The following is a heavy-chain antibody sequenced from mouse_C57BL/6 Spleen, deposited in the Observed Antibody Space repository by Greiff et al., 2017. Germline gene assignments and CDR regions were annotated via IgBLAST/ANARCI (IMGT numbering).Heavy chain of an antibody. CDR2: INPNNGGT. CDR3: ARYSNRAGFAY. D-gene: IGHD2-5*01. CDR1: GYTFTDYN. Sequence: EVQVVESGPELVKPGASVKIPCKASGYTFTDYNMDWVKQSHGKSLEWIGDINPNNGGTIYNQKFKGKATLTVDKSSSTAYMELRSLTSEDTAVYYCARYSNRAGFAYWGQGTLVTVSA. V-gene: IGHV1-18*01. J-gene: IGHJ3*01.